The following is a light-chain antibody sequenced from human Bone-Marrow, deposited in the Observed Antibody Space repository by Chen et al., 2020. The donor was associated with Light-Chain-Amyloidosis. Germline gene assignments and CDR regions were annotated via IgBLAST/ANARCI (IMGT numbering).Light chain of an antibody. Sequence: EIVLTQSPATLSLSPGEKATLSCRASQSVSNYLAWYQQRPGQAPRLLIYDTSNRAPGIPARFSGRGSGTDFTLTISSLQPEDFAIYYCQQRQAWPITFGGGTNVEIK. CDR2: DTS. J-gene: IGKJ4*01. V-gene: IGKV3-11*01. CDR3: QQRQAWPIT. CDR1: QSVSNY.